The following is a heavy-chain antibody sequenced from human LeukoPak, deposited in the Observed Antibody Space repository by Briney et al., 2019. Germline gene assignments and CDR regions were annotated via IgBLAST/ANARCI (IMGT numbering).Heavy chain of an antibody. CDR2: ISSSSSYI. Sequence: GGSLRLSCAASGFTFSSYSMNWVRQAPGKGLEWVSSISSSSSYIYYADSVKGRFTISRDNAKNSLYLQMNSLRAEDTAVYHCARGPRTAYYYDSSGYYYGDYWGQGTLVTVSS. CDR1: GFTFSSYS. CDR3: ARGPRTAYYYDSSGYYYGDY. D-gene: IGHD3-22*01. V-gene: IGHV3-21*01. J-gene: IGHJ4*02.